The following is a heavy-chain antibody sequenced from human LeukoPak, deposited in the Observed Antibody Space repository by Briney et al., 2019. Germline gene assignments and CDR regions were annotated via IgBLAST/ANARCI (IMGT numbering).Heavy chain of an antibody. J-gene: IGHJ4*02. D-gene: IGHD3-16*02. V-gene: IGHV3-73*01. CDR2: IRSKANSYAT. CDR3: TREGRYYDYVWGSYRPMYYFDY. Sequence: GGSLRLSRAASGFTFSGSAMHWVRQASGKGLEWVGRIRSKANSYATAYAASVKGRFTISRDDSKNTAYLQMNSLKTEDTAVYYCTREGRYYDYVWGSYRPMYYFDYWGQGTLVTVSS. CDR1: GFTFSGSA.